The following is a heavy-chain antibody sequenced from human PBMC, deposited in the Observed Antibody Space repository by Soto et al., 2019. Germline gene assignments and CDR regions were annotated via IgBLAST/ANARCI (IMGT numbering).Heavy chain of an antibody. Sequence: QVQLVQSGAEEKKPGASVKVSCKASGYTFTSYAMHWVRQAPGQRLEWMGWINAGNGNTKYSQKFQGRVTITRDTSASTAYMELSSLRSEDTAVYYCARARFVGAPTSLLGYWGQGTLVTVSS. J-gene: IGHJ4*02. CDR3: ARARFVGAPTSLLGY. CDR2: INAGNGNT. V-gene: IGHV1-3*05. CDR1: GYTFTSYA. D-gene: IGHD3-16*01.